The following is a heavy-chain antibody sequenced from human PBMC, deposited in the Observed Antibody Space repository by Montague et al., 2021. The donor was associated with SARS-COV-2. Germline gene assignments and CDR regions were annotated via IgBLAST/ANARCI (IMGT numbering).Heavy chain of an antibody. D-gene: IGHD1-1*01. Sequence: SETLSLTCDVSGDSIRSATYYSSWIRQPPGRGLEWIGNIYYSRSTLYNPSLKRRVTISDNTSKNQFSLHLNLVTAADTAVYYCARRHTGLEPPFAPWGQGTLVIVSS. CDR1: GDSIRSATYY. J-gene: IGHJ5*02. CDR2: IYYSRST. V-gene: IGHV4-39*01. CDR3: ARRHTGLEPPFAP.